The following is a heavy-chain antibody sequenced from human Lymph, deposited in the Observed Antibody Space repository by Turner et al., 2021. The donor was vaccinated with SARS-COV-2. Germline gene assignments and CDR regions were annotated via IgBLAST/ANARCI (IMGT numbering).Heavy chain of an antibody. Sequence: EVQLVASGGGLVPPGRSLRLSCAASGFTFDDYAMHWVRQAPGKGLEWVSGINWSGGSIAYADSVKGRFTISRDNPKNSLYLQMNSLRAEDTAFYYCAKDLAGTYYSSFDYWGQGTLVTVSS. D-gene: IGHD1-26*01. CDR2: INWSGGSI. J-gene: IGHJ4*02. CDR1: GFTFDDYA. CDR3: AKDLAGTYYSSFDY. V-gene: IGHV3-9*01.